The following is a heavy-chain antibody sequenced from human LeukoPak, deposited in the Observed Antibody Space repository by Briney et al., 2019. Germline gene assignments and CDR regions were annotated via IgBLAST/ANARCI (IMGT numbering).Heavy chain of an antibody. CDR2: IKQDGSEK. CDR3: ARDEDSSGYYYDS. D-gene: IGHD3-22*01. V-gene: IGHV3-7*01. CDR1: GFTFSSYW. Sequence: GGSLRLSCAASGFTFSSYWMSWVRQAPGKGLEWVANIKQDGSEKYYVDSVKGRFTISRDSAKNSLYLQMNSLRAEDTAVYYCARDEDSSGYYYDSWGQGTLVTVSS. J-gene: IGHJ5*02.